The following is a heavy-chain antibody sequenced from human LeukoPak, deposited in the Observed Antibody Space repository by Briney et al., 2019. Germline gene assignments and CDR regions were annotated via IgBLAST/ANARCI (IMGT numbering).Heavy chain of an antibody. Sequence: QAGGSLRLSCAASGFTFSSYSMNWVRQAPGKGLEWVSSISSSSSYIYCADSVKGRFTISRDNAKNSLYLQMNSLRAEDTAVYYCAREGVGGSYYKDVDYWGQGTLVTVSS. CDR1: GFTFSSYS. V-gene: IGHV3-21*01. CDR2: ISSSSSYI. J-gene: IGHJ4*02. D-gene: IGHD1-26*01. CDR3: AREGVGGSYYKDVDY.